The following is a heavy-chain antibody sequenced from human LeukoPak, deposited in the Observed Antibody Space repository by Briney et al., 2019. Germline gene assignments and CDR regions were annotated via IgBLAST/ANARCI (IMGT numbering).Heavy chain of an antibody. CDR3: ARHYSVEMATSYNFDY. J-gene: IGHJ4*02. D-gene: IGHD5-12*01. CDR2: IYYSGST. Sequence: SQTLSLTCTVSGGSISSYYWSWIRQPPGKGLEWIGYIYYSGSTNYNPSLKSRVTISVDTSKNQFSLKLSSVTAADTAVYYCARHYSVEMATSYNFDYWGQGTLVTVSS. CDR1: GGSISSYY. V-gene: IGHV4-59*08.